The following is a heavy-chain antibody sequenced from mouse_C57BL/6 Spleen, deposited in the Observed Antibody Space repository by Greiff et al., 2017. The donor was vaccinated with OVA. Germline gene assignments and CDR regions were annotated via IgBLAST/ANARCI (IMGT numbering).Heavy chain of an antibody. CDR3: AKSRDGSSYSAMDY. Sequence: VMLVESGPGLVQPSQSLSITCTVSGFSLTSYGVHWVRQSPGKGLEWLGVIWRGGSTDYNAAFMSRLSITKDNSKSQVFFKMNSLQADDTAIYYCAKSRDGSSYSAMDYWGQGTSVTVSS. D-gene: IGHD1-1*01. CDR1: GFSLTSYG. V-gene: IGHV2-5*01. J-gene: IGHJ4*01. CDR2: IWRGGST.